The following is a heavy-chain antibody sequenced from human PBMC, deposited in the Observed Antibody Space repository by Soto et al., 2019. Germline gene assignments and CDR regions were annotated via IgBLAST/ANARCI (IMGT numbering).Heavy chain of an antibody. CDR3: AGTNYDIVLMVYAXPIPFDP. D-gene: IGHD2-8*01. CDR2: IYYSGST. J-gene: IGHJ5*02. V-gene: IGHV4-39*01. CDR1: GGSISSSSYY. Sequence: SETLSLTCTVSGGSISSSSYYWGWIRQPPGKGLEWIGSIYYSGSTYYNPSLKSRVTISVDTSKNQFSLKLSSVTAADTAVYYCAGTNYDIVLMVYAXPIPFDPWGQGTLVTVSS.